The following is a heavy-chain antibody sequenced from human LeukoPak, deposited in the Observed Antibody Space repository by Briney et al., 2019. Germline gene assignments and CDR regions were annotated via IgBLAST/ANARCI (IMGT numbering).Heavy chain of an antibody. J-gene: IGHJ6*02. CDR1: GYTFTGYY. CDR2: INPNSGGT. Sequence: ASVKVSCKASGYTFTGYYMHWVRQAPGQGLEWMGWINPNSGGTNYAQKFQGRVTMTRDTSISTAYMELSRLRSDDTAVYYCARGAPYDILTGYYKGHYYYYGMDVWGQGTTVTVCS. CDR3: ARGAPYDILTGYYKGHYYYYGMDV. V-gene: IGHV1-2*02. D-gene: IGHD3-9*01.